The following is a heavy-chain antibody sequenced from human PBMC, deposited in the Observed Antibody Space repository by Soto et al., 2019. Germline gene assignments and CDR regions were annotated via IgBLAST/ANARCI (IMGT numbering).Heavy chain of an antibody. V-gene: IGHV1-69*02. J-gene: IGHJ4*02. Sequence: QVQLVQSGAEVKKPGSSVKVSCKASGGAFSSFTINWVRQTPGQGLEWMGRIIPMAGITNYAHELQGRVTITADNSTSTAYMELSSLRFEDTAVYYCAGGYCSNAVCYGLGLDYWGQGTLVTVSS. D-gene: IGHD2-8*01. CDR1: GGAFSSFT. CDR2: IIPMAGIT. CDR3: AGGYCSNAVCYGLGLDY.